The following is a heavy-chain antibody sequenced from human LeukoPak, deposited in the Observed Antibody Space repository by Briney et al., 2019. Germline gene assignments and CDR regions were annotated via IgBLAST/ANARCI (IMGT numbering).Heavy chain of an antibody. CDR3: ARDPLYYYGSGSFLFDY. CDR1: GFTFSSYW. J-gene: IGHJ4*02. CDR2: MKQDGSEK. D-gene: IGHD3-10*01. V-gene: IGHV3-7*01. Sequence: GGSLRLSCAASGFTFSSYWMSWARQAPGKGLEWVANMKQDGSEKYYVDSVKGRFTISRDNAKNSLYLQMNSLRAEDTAVYYCARDPLYYYGSGSFLFDYWGQGTLVTVSS.